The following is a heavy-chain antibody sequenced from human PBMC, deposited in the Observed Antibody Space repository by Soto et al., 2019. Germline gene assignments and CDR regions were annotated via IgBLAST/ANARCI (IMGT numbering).Heavy chain of an antibody. CDR3: ARGGYSGDHYYGMDV. CDR1: GYTFTSYD. J-gene: IGHJ6*02. V-gene: IGHV1-8*01. CDR2: MNPNSGNT. D-gene: IGHD5-18*01. Sequence: ASVKVSCKASGYTFTSYDINWMRQATGQGLEWMGWMNPNSGNTGYAQKFQGRVTMTRNTSISTAYMELSSLRSEDTAVYYCARGGYSGDHYYGMDVWGQGTTVTVSS.